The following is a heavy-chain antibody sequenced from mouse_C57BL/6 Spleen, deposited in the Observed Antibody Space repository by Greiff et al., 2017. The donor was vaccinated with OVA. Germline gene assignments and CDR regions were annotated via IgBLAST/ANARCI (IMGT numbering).Heavy chain of an antibody. V-gene: IGHV1-82*01. D-gene: IGHD2-5*01. CDR3: ANPYYSNYDYAMDY. J-gene: IGHJ4*01. Sequence: VKLMESGPELVKPGASVKISCKASGYAFSSSWMNWVKQRPGKGLEWIGRIYPGDGDTNYNGKFKGKATVAADKSSSTAYMQLSSLTSEDSAVYFCANPYYSNYDYAMDYWGQGTSVTVSS. CDR2: IYPGDGDT. CDR1: GYAFSSSW.